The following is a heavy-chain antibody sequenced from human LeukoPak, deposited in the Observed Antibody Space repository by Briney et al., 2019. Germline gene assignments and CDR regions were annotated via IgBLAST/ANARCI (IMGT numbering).Heavy chain of an antibody. D-gene: IGHD4-17*01. CDR3: ARGWDGDYAGYFDY. CDR2: INWNGGST. Sequence: GGSLRVSCAVSGFTFDDYGMSWVRQVPGKGLEWVSGINWNGGSTGYADSVKGRFTISRDNAKNSLYLQMNSLRADDTALYYCARGWDGDYAGYFDYWGQGTLVTVSS. CDR1: GFTFDDYG. V-gene: IGHV3-20*04. J-gene: IGHJ4*02.